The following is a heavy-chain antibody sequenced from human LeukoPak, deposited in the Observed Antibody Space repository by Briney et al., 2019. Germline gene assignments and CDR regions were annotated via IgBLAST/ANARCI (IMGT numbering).Heavy chain of an antibody. CDR2: IAPSVDTT. D-gene: IGHD2-8*02. Sequence: ASVKVSRKASGFTFTNYLLHWVRQAPGQGLEWVGRIAPSVDTTNYARKFRDRVTMTRDTSTSTVYMELGSLRSEDTAVYYCLREESGGYFVYWGQGTLVSVSS. CDR1: GFTFTNYL. V-gene: IGHV1-46*01. CDR3: LREESGGYFVY. J-gene: IGHJ4*02.